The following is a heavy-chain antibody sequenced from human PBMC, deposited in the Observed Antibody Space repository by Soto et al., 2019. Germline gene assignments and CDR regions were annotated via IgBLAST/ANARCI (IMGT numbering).Heavy chain of an antibody. CDR3: AKDPRSPTGVVVVGATPDY. CDR2: ISYDGSNK. V-gene: IGHV3-30*18. D-gene: IGHD2-15*01. Sequence: QVQLVESGGGVVQPGRSLRLSCAASGFTFSSYGMHWVRQAPGKGLEWVAVISYDGSNKYYADSVKGRFTISRDNSKNTLYLQMNSLRAEDTAVYYCAKDPRSPTGVVVVGATPDYWGQGPLVTVSS. J-gene: IGHJ4*02. CDR1: GFTFSSYG.